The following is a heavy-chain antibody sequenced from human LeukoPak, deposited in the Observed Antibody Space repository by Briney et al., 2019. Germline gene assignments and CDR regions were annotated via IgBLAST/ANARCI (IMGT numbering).Heavy chain of an antibody. CDR1: GYSISSGYY. J-gene: IGHJ6*03. Sequence: SETLSLTCAVSGYSISSGYYWGWIRQPPGKGLEWIGYIYYSGSTNYNPSLKSRVTISVDTSKNQFSLKLSSVTAADTAVYYCQRVRAYYYYYIDVWGKGTTVTVSS. CDR2: IYYSGST. CDR3: QRVRAYYYYYIDV. V-gene: IGHV4-38-2*01.